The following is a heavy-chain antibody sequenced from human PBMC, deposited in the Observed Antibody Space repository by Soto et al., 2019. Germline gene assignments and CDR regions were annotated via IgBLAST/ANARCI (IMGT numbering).Heavy chain of an antibody. J-gene: IGHJ5*02. CDR1: GFAFSGSA. CDR2: LRSKDHNYAT. Sequence: PGESQTVSCADSGFAFSGSARYWVRQASGKGPECVGRLRSKDHNYATENAASVKGRFTISSGDSKNTAYLHINSLTTEDTAAYYCTRGQLSYDYSGMLWFDPWGQVTLITVCS. D-gene: IGHD3-16*01. V-gene: IGHV3-73*01. CDR3: TRGQLSYDYSGMLWFDP.